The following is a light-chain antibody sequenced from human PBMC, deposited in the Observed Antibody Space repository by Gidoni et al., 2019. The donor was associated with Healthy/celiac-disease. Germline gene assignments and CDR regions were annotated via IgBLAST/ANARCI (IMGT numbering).Light chain of an antibody. CDR3: QAWDSSTAV. V-gene: IGLV3-1*01. Sequence: SYELTQPPSVSVSPGQTASITCSGDKLGDKYACWYPQKPGQSPVLVIYQDSKRPSGIPERFSGPNSGNTATLTISGTQAMDEADYYCQAWDSSTAVFGGGTKLTVL. CDR1: KLGDKY. J-gene: IGLJ2*01. CDR2: QDS.